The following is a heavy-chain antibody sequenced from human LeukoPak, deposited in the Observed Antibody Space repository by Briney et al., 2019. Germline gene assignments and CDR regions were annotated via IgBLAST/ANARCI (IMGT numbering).Heavy chain of an antibody. V-gene: IGHV1-18*01. CDR3: ARDRTGIAVAGRWAPRSFDY. CDR1: GYTFTSYG. J-gene: IGHJ4*02. CDR2: ISAYNGNT. D-gene: IGHD6-19*01. Sequence: ASVKVSCKASGYTFTSYGISWVRQAPGQGLEWMGWISAYNGNTNYAQKLQGRVTMTTDTSTSTAYMELRSLRSDDTAVYYCARDRTGIAVAGRWAPRSFDYWGQETLVTVSS.